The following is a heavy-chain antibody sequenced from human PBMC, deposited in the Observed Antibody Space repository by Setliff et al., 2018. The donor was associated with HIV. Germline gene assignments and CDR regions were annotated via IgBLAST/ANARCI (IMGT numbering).Heavy chain of an antibody. D-gene: IGHD3-22*01. Sequence: ASVKVSCKASGYSFTDYYIHWVRQAPGQGLEWMGWINPKSDGTNYAQKFQGWITMTRDTSISTAYMELSRLRSDDTAVYYCARGMDYYDTSGYYQYYFDYLCQGTLVTVSS. CDR2: INPKSDGT. V-gene: IGHV1-2*04. CDR3: ARGMDYYDTSGYYQYYFDY. J-gene: IGHJ4*02. CDR1: GYSFTDYY.